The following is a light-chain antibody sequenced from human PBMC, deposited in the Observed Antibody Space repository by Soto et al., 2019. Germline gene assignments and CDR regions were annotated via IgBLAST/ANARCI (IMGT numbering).Light chain of an antibody. CDR3: HQYRSSPPET. V-gene: IGKV3-20*01. Sequence: EIVLTQSPGILSLSPGERATLSCRASQSVSSSYLAWYQQKPGQAPRLLIYGASSRATGIPDRFSGSGSGTDFTLTISRLEPEDFAVYYCHQYRSSPPETFGQGTKVEIK. CDR2: GAS. CDR1: QSVSSSY. J-gene: IGKJ1*01.